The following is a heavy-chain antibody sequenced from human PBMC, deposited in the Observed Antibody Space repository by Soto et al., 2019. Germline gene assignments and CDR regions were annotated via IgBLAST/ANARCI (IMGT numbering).Heavy chain of an antibody. D-gene: IGHD3-3*01. J-gene: IGHJ6*02. CDR1: CGSFIGYY. CDR3: ARESAHYDFWSGYYSGYGMDV. V-gene: IGHV4-34*01. Sequence: SETLSLTCAFYCGSFIGYYWSWIRQPPGKGLEWIGEINHSGSTNYNPSLKSRVTISVDTSKNQFSLKLSSVTAADTAVYYCARESAHYDFWSGYYSGYGMDVWGQGTTVTVPS. CDR2: INHSGST.